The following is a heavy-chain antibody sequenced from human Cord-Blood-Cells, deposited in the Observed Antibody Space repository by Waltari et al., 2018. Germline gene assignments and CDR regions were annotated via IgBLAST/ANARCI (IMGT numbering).Heavy chain of an antibody. J-gene: IGHJ2*01. CDR1: GYTFTSYA. CDR2: INAGNGNT. CDR3: ARGGNGGNSNWYFDL. D-gene: IGHD2-21*02. Sequence: QVQLVQSGAEAKKPGASVKVSCKASGYTFTSYAMPWVRQAPGQRLEWMGWINAGNGNTKYSQKFQGRVTITRDTSASTAYMELSSLRSEDTAVYYCARGGNGGNSNWYFDLWGRGTLVTVSS. V-gene: IGHV1-3*01.